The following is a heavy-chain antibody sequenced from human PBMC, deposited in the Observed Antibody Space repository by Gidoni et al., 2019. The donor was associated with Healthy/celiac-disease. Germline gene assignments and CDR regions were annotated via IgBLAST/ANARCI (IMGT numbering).Heavy chain of an antibody. V-gene: IGHV1-2*04. CDR1: GYTFPGYY. J-gene: IGHJ6*02. CDR3: ARGPLYYYGSVPMDV. Sequence: QVQLVQSGAEAKKPGASVQVSCTSSGYTFPGYYMHWVRQAPGQGLEWMGWINPNSGGTNYAQKFQGWVTMTRDTSISTAYMELSRLRSDDTAVYYCARGPLYYYGSVPMDVWGQGTTVTVSS. CDR2: INPNSGGT. D-gene: IGHD3-10*01.